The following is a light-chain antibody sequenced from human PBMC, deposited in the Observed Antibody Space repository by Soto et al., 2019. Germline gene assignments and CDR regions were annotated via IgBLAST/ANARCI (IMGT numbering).Light chain of an antibody. CDR3: SSYAGSNNWV. J-gene: IGLJ3*02. V-gene: IGLV2-8*01. CDR1: SSDVGGYND. Sequence: QSALTQPPSASGSPGQSVTISCTGTSSDVGGYNDVSWYQQNPGNAPRLMIYEVTKRPSGVPDRFSGSKSGNTASLTVSGLQAEDEAEYYCSSYAGSNNWVFGGGTQLTVL. CDR2: EVT.